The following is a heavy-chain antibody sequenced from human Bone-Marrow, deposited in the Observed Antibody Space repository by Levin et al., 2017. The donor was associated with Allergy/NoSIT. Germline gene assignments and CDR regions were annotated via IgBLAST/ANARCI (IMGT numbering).Heavy chain of an antibody. D-gene: IGHD4-23*01. V-gene: IGHV5-51*01. CDR3: VRRGGGGGDKEYYLDF. CDR2: IYPGDSDT. CDR1: GYRFSTYW. Sequence: GESLKISCQGSGYRFSTYWIAWVRQLPGKGLEFMGTIYPGDSDTRYSPSFQGQVTISVDMSTSTANLQWSGLKASDTAMYYCVRRGGGGGDKEYYLDFWGPGTVVTVSS. J-gene: IGHJ4*02.